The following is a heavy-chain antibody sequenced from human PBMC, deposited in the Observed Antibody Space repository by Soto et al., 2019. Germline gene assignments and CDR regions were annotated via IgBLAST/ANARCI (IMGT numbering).Heavy chain of an antibody. CDR3: TRLQGPELVREWLSLP. Sequence: GSLRLSCAASGFTFSGSAMHWVRQASGKGLEWVGRIRSKANSYATAYAASVKGRFTISRDDSKNTAYLQMNSLKTEDTAVYYCTRLQGPELVREWLSLPWGQGTLVTVSS. D-gene: IGHD3-3*01. CDR2: IRSKANSYAT. J-gene: IGHJ5*02. V-gene: IGHV3-73*01. CDR1: GFTFSGSA.